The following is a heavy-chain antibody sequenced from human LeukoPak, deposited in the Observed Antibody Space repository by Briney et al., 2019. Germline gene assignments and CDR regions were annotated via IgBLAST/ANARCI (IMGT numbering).Heavy chain of an antibody. V-gene: IGHV5-51*01. Sequence: GESLKISRKGSGYSFTNNWIGWVRQMPGKGLEWMGITYPGDSNTRYSPSFQGQVTISADKSISSAYLQRSSLKASDTAMYYCVRSPACSSGTCYPNWFDPWGQGTLVTVSS. D-gene: IGHD2-15*01. CDR2: TYPGDSNT. CDR3: VRSPACSSGTCYPNWFDP. CDR1: GYSFTNNW. J-gene: IGHJ5*02.